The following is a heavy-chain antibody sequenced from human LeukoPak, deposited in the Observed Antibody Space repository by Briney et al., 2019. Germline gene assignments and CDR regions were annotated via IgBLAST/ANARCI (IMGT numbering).Heavy chain of an antibody. J-gene: IGHJ5*02. Sequence: PSETLSLTCTVSGASISIRYWRWIRQPPGKALEWIGYIYNNGPTRHNPSLKSRLTISVDTSKNQLSLNLTSVTAADAAVYFCATDSLPGDAWGPGALVIVSS. CDR3: ATDSLPGDA. D-gene: IGHD1-14*01. CDR2: IYNNGPT. V-gene: IGHV4-59*11. CDR1: GASISIRY.